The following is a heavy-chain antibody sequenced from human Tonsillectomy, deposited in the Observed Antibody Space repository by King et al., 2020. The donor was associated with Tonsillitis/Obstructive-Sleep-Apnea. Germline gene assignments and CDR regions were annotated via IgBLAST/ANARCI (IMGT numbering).Heavy chain of an antibody. CDR3: ARGPPRTVTTFFHYMDV. J-gene: IGHJ6*03. Sequence: VQLVESGGGLVKPGGSLRLSCAASGFTFSSYSMNWVRQAPGKWLEWVSSISSSSSYIYYADSVKGRFTISRDNAKHSLYPQMNSLRAEDTAVYYCARGPPRTVTTFFHYMDVWGKGTTVTVSS. CDR2: ISSSSSYI. CDR1: GFTFSSYS. D-gene: IGHD4-11*01. V-gene: IGHV3-21*01.